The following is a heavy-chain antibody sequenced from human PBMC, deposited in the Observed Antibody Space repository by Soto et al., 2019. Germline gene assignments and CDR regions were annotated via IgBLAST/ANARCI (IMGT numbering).Heavy chain of an antibody. CDR3: ARGDRGIAAAGNGDYYYYMDV. J-gene: IGHJ6*03. CDR1: GFTFSDHY. D-gene: IGHD6-13*01. Sequence: GGSLRLSCAASGFTFSDHYMDWVRQAPGKGLEWVGRTRNKANSYTTEYAASVKGRFTISRDDSKNSLYLQMNSLKTEDTAVYYCARGDRGIAAAGNGDYYYYMDVWGKGTTVTVSS. V-gene: IGHV3-72*01. CDR2: TRNKANSYTT.